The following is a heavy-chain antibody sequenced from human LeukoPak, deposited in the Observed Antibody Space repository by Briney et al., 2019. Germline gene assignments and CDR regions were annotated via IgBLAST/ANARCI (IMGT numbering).Heavy chain of an antibody. CDR3: ASPTYYGGFDI. V-gene: IGHV4-4*02. CDR2: IYHSGST. CDR1: GGPISSGNW. Sequence: NPSGTLSLTCAVSGGPISSGNWWSWVRQPPGKGLEWIGEIYHSGSTNYNPSLKSRVTISLDKSKNQFSLKLSSVTAADTAVYYCASPTYYGGFDIWGQGTMVTVSS. D-gene: IGHD3-10*01. J-gene: IGHJ3*02.